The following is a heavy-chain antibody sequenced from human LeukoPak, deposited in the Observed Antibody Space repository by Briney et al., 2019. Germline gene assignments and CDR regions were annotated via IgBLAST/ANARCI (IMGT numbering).Heavy chain of an antibody. J-gene: IGHJ4*02. V-gene: IGHV3-11*04. CDR2: ISGSGTDI. CDR3: ARTARHLDY. D-gene: IGHD5-18*01. Sequence: GGSLRLCCEASGFTFSDPYMSWIRQAPGKGLECLSYISGSGTDINYADSVRGRFTISRDNAKNLLYLQMNDLRLEDTAVYYCARTARHLDYWGQGTLVTVSS. CDR1: GFTFSDPY.